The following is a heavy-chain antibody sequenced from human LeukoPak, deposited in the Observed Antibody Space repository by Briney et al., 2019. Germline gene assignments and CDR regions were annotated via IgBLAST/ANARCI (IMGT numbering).Heavy chain of an antibody. Sequence: GGSLRLSCATSGFSFHTYEMNWVRQAPGKGLSWVSYISGSGSTTYYADSVKGRFTISRDDAKNSLYLQMNSLRAEDTAIYYCARYTSSWYGVGGNGMDVWGKGTTVTVSS. CDR3: ARYTSSWYGVGGNGMDV. J-gene: IGHJ6*04. CDR1: GFSFHTYE. V-gene: IGHV3-48*03. CDR2: ISGSGSTT. D-gene: IGHD6-13*01.